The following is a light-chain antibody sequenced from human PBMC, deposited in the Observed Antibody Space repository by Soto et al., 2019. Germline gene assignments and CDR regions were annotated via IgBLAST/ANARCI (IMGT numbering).Light chain of an antibody. Sequence: EIVMTQSPATLSVSPGERVTLSCRASQSVSNNLAWYQQKPGQAPRLVMYGASSRATGIPDRFSASGSGTDFTLTISRLEPEDFAVYYCQQYGSSPITFGQGTRLEIK. J-gene: IGKJ5*01. V-gene: IGKV3-20*01. CDR3: QQYGSSPIT. CDR2: GAS. CDR1: QSVSNN.